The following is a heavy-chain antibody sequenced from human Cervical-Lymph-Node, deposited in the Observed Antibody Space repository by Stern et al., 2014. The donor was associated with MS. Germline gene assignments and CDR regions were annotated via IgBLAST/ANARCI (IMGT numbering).Heavy chain of an antibody. CDR1: GGTFSSYA. CDR3: ARDRWDGGNLFDY. D-gene: IGHD4-23*01. V-gene: IGHV1-69*01. Sequence: VQLLESGAEVKKPGSSVKVSCKASGGTFSSYAISWVRQAPGQGLEWMGGTIPIFGTANYAQKFQGRVTITADESTSTAYMELSSLRSEDTAVYYCARDRWDGGNLFDYWGQGTLVTVSS. CDR2: TIPIFGTA. J-gene: IGHJ4*02.